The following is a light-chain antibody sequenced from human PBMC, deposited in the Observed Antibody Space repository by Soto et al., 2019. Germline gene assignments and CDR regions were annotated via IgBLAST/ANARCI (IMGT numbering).Light chain of an antibody. CDR2: GAS. J-gene: IGKJ5*01. V-gene: IGKV3-20*01. CDR1: QSVSSNN. Sequence: EIVLTQSPGTLSLSPGERATLSCRASQSVSSNNLAWYQQRPGQAPRVVIYGASTRATGIPERFSGSGSGTDFTLTISRLEPEDFAVYYCQQYGSSLAITFGQGTRLEIK. CDR3: QQYGSSLAIT.